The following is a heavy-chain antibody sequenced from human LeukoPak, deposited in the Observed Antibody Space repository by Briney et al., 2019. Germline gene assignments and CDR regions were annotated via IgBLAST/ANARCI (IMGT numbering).Heavy chain of an antibody. CDR1: GFTFSSYS. Sequence: GGSLRLSCAASGFTFSSYSMNWGRQAPGKGLEWVSSISSSSSYIYYADSVKGRFTISRDNAKNSLYLQMNSLRAEDTAVYYCARDKGYYDSSGYYGLDAFDIWGQGTMVTVSS. CDR2: ISSSSSYI. D-gene: IGHD3-22*01. CDR3: ARDKGYYDSSGYYGLDAFDI. V-gene: IGHV3-21*01. J-gene: IGHJ3*02.